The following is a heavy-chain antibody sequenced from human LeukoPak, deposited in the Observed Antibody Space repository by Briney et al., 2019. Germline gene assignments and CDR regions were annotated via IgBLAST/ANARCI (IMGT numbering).Heavy chain of an antibody. CDR2: ISGSGGSS. J-gene: IGHJ4*02. Sequence: GGSLRLSCAASGFIFSNYAMGWVRQAPGEGLEWVSSISGSGGSSFYADSVKSRFTVSRDNSKKTLYLQMNSLRAEDTAIYYCAKGTWIGSGTYYEPSRYFDYWGQGTPVTTSS. D-gene: IGHD3-10*01. CDR1: GFIFSNYA. V-gene: IGHV3-23*01. CDR3: AKGTWIGSGTYYEPSRYFDY.